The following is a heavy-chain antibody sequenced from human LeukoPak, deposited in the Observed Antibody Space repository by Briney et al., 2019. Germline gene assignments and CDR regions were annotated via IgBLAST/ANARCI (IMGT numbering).Heavy chain of an antibody. CDR3: ARDRSLRELWLRNWFDP. CDR2: IIPIFGIA. CDR1: GGTFTSSA. V-gene: IGHV1-69*13. D-gene: IGHD5-18*01. Sequence: SVKVSCKASGGTFTSSAISWVRQAPGQGLGWMGGIIPIFGIANSAQKFQGRVTITADESTSTAYMELSSLRSEDTAVYYCARDRSLRELWLRNWFDPWGQGTLVTVSS. J-gene: IGHJ5*02.